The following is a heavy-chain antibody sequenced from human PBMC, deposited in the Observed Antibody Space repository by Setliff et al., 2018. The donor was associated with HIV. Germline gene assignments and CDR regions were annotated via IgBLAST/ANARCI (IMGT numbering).Heavy chain of an antibody. CDR1: GGSISNYH. J-gene: IGHJ5*02. D-gene: IGHD3-10*01. CDR2: IFRSGTT. V-gene: IGHV4-4*07. CDR3: ARDRHYSGLGSYGP. Sequence: PSETLSLTCTVSGGSISNYHWSWIRQPAGRGLEWIGRIFRSGTTDYKFSLKSRVTISIDTSRNQFSLRLTSVTAEDAAVYYCARDRHYSGLGSYGPWGPGTLVTVSS.